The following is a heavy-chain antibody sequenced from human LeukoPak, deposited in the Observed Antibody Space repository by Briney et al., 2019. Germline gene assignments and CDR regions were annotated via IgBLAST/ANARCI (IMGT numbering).Heavy chain of an antibody. V-gene: IGHV3-7*01. CDR2: IKQDGSEK. CDR1: GLTFSSYA. D-gene: IGHD6-13*01. CDR3: ARGVFSFDY. J-gene: IGHJ4*02. Sequence: PGGSLRLSCAASGLTFSSYAMSWVRQAPGKGLEWVASIKQDGSEKYYVDSVKGRFTISRDNAENSLYLQMNSLRAEDTAVYYCARGVFSFDYWGQGTLVTVSS.